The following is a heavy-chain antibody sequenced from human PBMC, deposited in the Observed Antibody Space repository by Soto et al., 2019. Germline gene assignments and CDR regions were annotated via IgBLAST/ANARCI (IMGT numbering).Heavy chain of an antibody. CDR3: AGRLTTAASLDY. J-gene: IGHJ4*02. V-gene: IGHV6-1*01. Sequence: PSQTLSLTCAVSGDSVSSNSAAWNWIRQSPSRGLEWLGRTYYRSKWYNDYAVSVKSRITINPDTSKNQFSLQLNSVTPEDTAIYYCAGRLTTAASLDYWGRGTLVTVSS. CDR2: TYYRSKWYN. D-gene: IGHD3-16*01. CDR1: GDSVSSNSAA.